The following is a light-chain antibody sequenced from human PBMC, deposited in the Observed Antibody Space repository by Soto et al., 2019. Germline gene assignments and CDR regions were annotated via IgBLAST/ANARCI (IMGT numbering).Light chain of an antibody. Sequence: QSVLTQPPSASGTAGQRVTVSYSGTSSNIGGNTVNLYQQLPGTAPKLLIYSNNKRPSGVPDRLSGSKSGTSASLAISGLQSDDEADYYCAAWDDSVKGWVFGGGTKVTVL. CDR2: SNN. CDR1: SSNIGGNT. V-gene: IGLV1-44*01. CDR3: AAWDDSVKGWV. J-gene: IGLJ3*02.